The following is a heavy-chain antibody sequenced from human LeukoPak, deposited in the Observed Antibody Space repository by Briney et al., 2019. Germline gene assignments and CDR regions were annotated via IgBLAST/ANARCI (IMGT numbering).Heavy chain of an antibody. Sequence: SETLSLTCTVSGGSISSYYWHWIRQPPGKGLECIGYVYYSGRTNYNPSLKSRVTISVDTSKNQFSLKLSSVTAADTAVYYCATNAGGYREPPFDYWGQGTLVTVSS. D-gene: IGHD5-12*01. CDR1: GGSISSYY. J-gene: IGHJ4*02. CDR3: ATNAGGYREPPFDY. V-gene: IGHV4-59*01. CDR2: VYYSGRT.